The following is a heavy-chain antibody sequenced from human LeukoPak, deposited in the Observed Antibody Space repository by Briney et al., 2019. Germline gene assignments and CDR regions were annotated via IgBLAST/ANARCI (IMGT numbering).Heavy chain of an antibody. V-gene: IGHV4-4*07. D-gene: IGHD2-2*01. CDR1: GGSISSYY. CDR3: ARVRRYCSSTSCYYFDY. Sequence: SETLSLTCTVSGGSISSYYWSWIRQPAGKGLEWIGRIYTSGSTNYNPSLKSRVTMSVDTSKNQFSLKLSPVTAADTAVYYCARVRRYCSSTSCYYFDYWGQGTLVTVSS. J-gene: IGHJ4*02. CDR2: IYTSGST.